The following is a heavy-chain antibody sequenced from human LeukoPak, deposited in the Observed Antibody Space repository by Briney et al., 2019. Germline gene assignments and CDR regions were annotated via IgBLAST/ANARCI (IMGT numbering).Heavy chain of an antibody. D-gene: IGHD3-10*01. CDR1: GGTFSSYA. V-gene: IGHV1-69*05. Sequence: ASVKVSCKASGGTFSSYAISWVRQAPGQGLEWMGGIIPIFGTANYAQKFQGRVTITTDESTSTAYMELSSLRSEDTAVYYCARYYYAAFDPWGQGTLVTVPS. J-gene: IGHJ5*02. CDR2: IIPIFGTA. CDR3: ARYYYAAFDP.